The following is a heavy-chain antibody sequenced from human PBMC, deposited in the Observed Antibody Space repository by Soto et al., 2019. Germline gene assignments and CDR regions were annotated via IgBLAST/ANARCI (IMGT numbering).Heavy chain of an antibody. CDR3: KGYDYYYGMDV. V-gene: IGHV3-15*01. CDR1: GFTFSNAW. Sequence: PGGSLRLSCAASGFTFSNAWMSWVRQAPGKGLEWVGRIKSKTDGGTTDYAAPVKGRFTISRDDSKNTLYLQMNSLKTEDTAVYYCKGYDYYYGMDVWGQGTRVTVSS. CDR2: IKSKTDGGTT. J-gene: IGHJ6*02. D-gene: IGHD6-13*01.